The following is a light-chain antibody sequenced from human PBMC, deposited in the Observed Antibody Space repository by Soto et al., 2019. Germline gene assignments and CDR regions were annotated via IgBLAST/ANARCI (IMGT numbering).Light chain of an antibody. CDR1: QGISND. CDR2: GAS. Sequence: DILMTQSPSPLSPSLGDRVTITCRASQGISNDLAWYQQKPGKVPKLLIYGASTLQSGVPSRFSGSGSGKDFTLTISSLQPEDVATYYCQKDNSASWTFGQGTKVDI. J-gene: IGKJ1*01. CDR3: QKDNSASWT. V-gene: IGKV1-27*01.